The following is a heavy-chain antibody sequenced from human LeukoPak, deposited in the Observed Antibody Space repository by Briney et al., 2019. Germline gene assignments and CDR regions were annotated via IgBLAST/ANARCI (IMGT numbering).Heavy chain of an antibody. CDR1: GGSISSTNW. V-gene: IGHV3-7*01. Sequence: PSGTLSLTCDVSGGSISSTNWWSWVRQAPGKGLEWVAHIKQDGSEKNYVDSVKGRFTISRDNAKNSLYLQMNSLRAEDTAVYYCARERWSLYSNDYYYYGLDVWGQGTTVTVSS. J-gene: IGHJ6*02. CDR3: ARERWSLYSNDYYYYGLDV. CDR2: IKQDGSEK. D-gene: IGHD3-3*01.